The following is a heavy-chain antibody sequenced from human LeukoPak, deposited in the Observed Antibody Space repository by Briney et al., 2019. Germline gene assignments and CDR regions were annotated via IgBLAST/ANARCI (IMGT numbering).Heavy chain of an antibody. Sequence: GGSLRLSCAASGFTFSSYSMNWVRQAPGKGLEWVSSISSSSSYIYYADSVKGRFTISRDNAKNSLYLQMNSLRAEDTAVYYCARGVYYDSSGYSNNWFDPWGQGTLVTVSS. CDR1: GFTFSSYS. CDR3: ARGVYYDSSGYSNNWFDP. J-gene: IGHJ5*02. V-gene: IGHV3-21*01. CDR2: ISSSSSYI. D-gene: IGHD3-22*01.